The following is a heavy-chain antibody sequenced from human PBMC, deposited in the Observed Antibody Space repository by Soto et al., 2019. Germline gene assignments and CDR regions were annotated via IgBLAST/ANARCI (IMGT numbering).Heavy chain of an antibody. Sequence: ASVKVSCKASGYTFTGYYMHWVRQAPGQGLEWMGWINPNSGGTNYAQKFQGWVTMTRDTSISTAYMELSRLRSEDTAVYYCARAVEVAADFDYWGQGTLVTVSS. CDR2: INPNSGGT. J-gene: IGHJ4*02. V-gene: IGHV1-2*04. D-gene: IGHD6-19*01. CDR3: ARAVEVAADFDY. CDR1: GYTFTGYY.